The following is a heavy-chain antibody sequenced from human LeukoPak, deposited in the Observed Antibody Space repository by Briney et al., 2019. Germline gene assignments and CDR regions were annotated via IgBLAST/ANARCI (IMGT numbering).Heavy chain of an antibody. CDR3: AKDITTVTTGLLDY. D-gene: IGHD4-17*01. CDR1: GFTFSSYG. J-gene: IGHJ4*02. CDR2: ISYDGSDK. Sequence: PGRSLRLSCAASGFTFSSYGMHWVRQAPGKGLEWVAVISYDGSDKYYADSVKGRFTISRDNSKDTLYLQMNSLRAEDTAVYYCAKDITTVTTGLLDYWGQGTLVTVSS. V-gene: IGHV3-30*18.